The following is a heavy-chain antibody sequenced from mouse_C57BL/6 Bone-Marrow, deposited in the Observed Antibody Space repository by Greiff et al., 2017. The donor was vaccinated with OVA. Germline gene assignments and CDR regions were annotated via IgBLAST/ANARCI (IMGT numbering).Heavy chain of an antibody. V-gene: IGHV1-4*01. CDR3: ARSPYYYGSTYAMDY. J-gene: IGHJ4*01. CDR1: GYTFTSYT. CDR2: INPSSGYT. Sequence: VQVVESGAELARPGASVKMSCKASGYTFTSYTMHWVKQRPGQGLEWIGYINPSSGYTKYNQKFKDKATLTADKSSSTAYMQLSSLTSEDSAVYYCARSPYYYGSTYAMDYWGQGTSVTVSS. D-gene: IGHD1-1*01.